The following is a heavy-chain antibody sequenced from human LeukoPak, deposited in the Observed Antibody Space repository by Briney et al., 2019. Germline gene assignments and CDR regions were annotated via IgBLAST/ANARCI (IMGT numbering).Heavy chain of an antibody. CDR3: ARVAPAIPRWYFDL. CDR2: IIPIFGTS. D-gene: IGHD2-2*01. V-gene: IGHV1-69*06. Sequence: SVKVSCKTSGGIITNYAISWVRQAPGQGLEWVGVIIPIFGTSNYAQKFQGRVTITADKSTNTAYMELSSLRSEDTAVYYCARVAPAIPRWYFDLWGRGTLVTVSS. CDR1: GGIITNYA. J-gene: IGHJ2*01.